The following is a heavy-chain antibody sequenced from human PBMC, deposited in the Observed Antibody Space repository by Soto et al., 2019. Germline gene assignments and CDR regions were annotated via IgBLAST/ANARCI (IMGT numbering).Heavy chain of an antibody. V-gene: IGHV3-23*01. Sequence: GGSLRLSCAASGFTFSSYAMSWVRQAPGKGLEWVSAISGSGGSTYYADSVKGRFTISRDNSKNTLYLQMNSLRAEDTAVYYCAKRATYCTNGVCYFDYWGQGTLVTVSS. J-gene: IGHJ4*02. CDR2: ISGSGGST. CDR1: GFTFSSYA. CDR3: AKRATYCTNGVCYFDY. D-gene: IGHD2-8*01.